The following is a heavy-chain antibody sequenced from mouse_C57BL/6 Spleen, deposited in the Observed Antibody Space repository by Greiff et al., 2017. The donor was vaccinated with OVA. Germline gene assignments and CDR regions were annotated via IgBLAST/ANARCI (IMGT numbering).Heavy chain of an antibody. CDR3: ARRGSNYVHYFDY. Sequence: QVQLKESGAELVKPGASVKMSCKASGYTFTSYWITWVKQRPGQGLEWIGDIYPGSGSTNYNEKFKSKATLTVDTSSSTAYMQLSSLTSEDSAVYYCARRGSNYVHYFDYWGQGTTLTVSS. J-gene: IGHJ2*01. D-gene: IGHD2-5*01. CDR1: GYTFTSYW. CDR2: IYPGSGST. V-gene: IGHV1-55*01.